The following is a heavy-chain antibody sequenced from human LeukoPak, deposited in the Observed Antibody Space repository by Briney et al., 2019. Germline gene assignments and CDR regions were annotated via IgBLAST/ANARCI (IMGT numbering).Heavy chain of an antibody. CDR3: AREVDRSFGY. V-gene: IGHV3-7*01. J-gene: IGHJ4*02. CDR2: INQESTET. Sequence: PGGSLRLSCAASGFRFTGFWMNWVRQAPGKGPEWVANINQESTETYYVDSVRGRFTISRDNAKNSLSLQMNSLRVEDTAVYYCAREVDRSFGYWGQGNLVTVSS. CDR1: GFRFTGFW. D-gene: IGHD2-15*01.